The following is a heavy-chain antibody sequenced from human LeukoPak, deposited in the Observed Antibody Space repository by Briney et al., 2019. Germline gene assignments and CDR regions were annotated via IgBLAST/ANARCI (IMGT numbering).Heavy chain of an antibody. Sequence: KPSETLSLTCTVSGGSISNYYWSWIRQPPGRGLEWIGYIYYSGSTNYNPSLKSRVTISVDTSNNQFSLKLTSVTAADTAVYYCARQLGYGMDVWGQRTTVAVSS. J-gene: IGHJ6*02. CDR1: GGSISNYY. D-gene: IGHD3-16*01. CDR3: ARQLGYGMDV. V-gene: IGHV4-59*08. CDR2: IYYSGST.